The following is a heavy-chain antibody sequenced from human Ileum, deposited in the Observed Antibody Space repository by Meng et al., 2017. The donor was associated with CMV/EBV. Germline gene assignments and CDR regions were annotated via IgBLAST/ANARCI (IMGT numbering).Heavy chain of an antibody. V-gene: IGHV4-4*07. Sequence: GPLRGAGPGLVKPSETFSLPCTVSGGSISGYYWSWIRQPATKGLEWIGRVYSSGSTDYNPSLQSRVTMSVDTSKNQFSLKLSSVTAADTAVYYCARGSSSWAFDYWGQGTLVTVSS. D-gene: IGHD2-2*01. CDR3: ARGSSSWAFDY. J-gene: IGHJ4*02. CDR2: VYSSGST. CDR1: GGSISGYY.